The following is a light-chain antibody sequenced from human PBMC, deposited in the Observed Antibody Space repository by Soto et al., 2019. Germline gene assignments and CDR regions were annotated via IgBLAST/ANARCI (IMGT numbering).Light chain of an antibody. CDR2: EVS. J-gene: IGLJ2*01. CDR3: SSYAGSNNFVV. CDR1: SSDVGGYNY. V-gene: IGLV2-8*01. Sequence: QSVLTQPPCASGSPGQSVTISCTGTSSDVGGYNYVSWYQQHPGKAPKLMIYEVSKRPSGVPDRFSGSKSGNTASLTVSGLQAEDEADYYCSSYAGSNNFVVFGGGTKLTVL.